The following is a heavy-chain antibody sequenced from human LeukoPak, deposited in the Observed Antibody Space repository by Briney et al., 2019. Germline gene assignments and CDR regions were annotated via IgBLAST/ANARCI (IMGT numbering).Heavy chain of an antibody. D-gene: IGHD2-2*01. J-gene: IGHJ6*02. V-gene: IGHV1-2*02. CDR1: GYTFTGYY. CDR2: INPNSGGT. Sequence: ASVKVSCKASGYTFTGYYMHWVRQAPGQGLEWMGWINPNSGGTNYAQKLQGRVTMTRDTSISAAYMELSRLRSDDTAVYYCAREGCSSTSCYDSEDYYYGMDVWGQGITVTVSS. CDR3: AREGCSSTSCYDSEDYYYGMDV.